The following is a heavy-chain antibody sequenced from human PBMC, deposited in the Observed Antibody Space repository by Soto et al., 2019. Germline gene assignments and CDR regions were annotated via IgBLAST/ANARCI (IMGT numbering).Heavy chain of an antibody. J-gene: IGHJ1*01. CDR1: GYTFTSYY. CDR3: AGDESSYYYDSSGYPPRD. CDR2: INPSGGST. V-gene: IGHV1-46*01. Sequence: ASVKVSCKASGYTFTSYYMHWVRQAPGQGLEWMGIINPSGGSTSYAQKFQGRVTMTRNTSISTAYMELSSLRSEDTAVYYCAGDESSYYYDSSGYPPRDWGQG. D-gene: IGHD3-22*01.